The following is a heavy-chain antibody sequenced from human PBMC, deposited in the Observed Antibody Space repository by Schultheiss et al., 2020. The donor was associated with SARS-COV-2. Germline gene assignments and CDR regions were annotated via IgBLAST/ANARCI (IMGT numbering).Heavy chain of an antibody. CDR1: GFSLSTSGVG. Sequence: SGPTLVKPTQTLTLTCTFSGFSLSTSGVGVGWIRQPPGKALEWLARIDWDDDKRYSPSLKSRLTITKDTSKNQVVLTMTNMDPVDTATYYCAHSRFLEWLPNWFDPWGQGTLVTVSS. CDR2: IDWDDDK. J-gene: IGHJ5*02. D-gene: IGHD3-3*01. CDR3: AHSRFLEWLPNWFDP. V-gene: IGHV2-5*02.